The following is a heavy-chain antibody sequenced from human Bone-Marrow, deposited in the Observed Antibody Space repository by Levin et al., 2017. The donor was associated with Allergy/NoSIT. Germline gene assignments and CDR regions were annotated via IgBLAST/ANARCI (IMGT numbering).Heavy chain of an antibody. CDR2: IYPGDSDT. J-gene: IGHJ2*01. D-gene: IGHD7-27*01. CDR1: GYSFSTNW. Sequence: KCGESLKISCKGSGYSFSTNWIAWVRQMPGKGLEWMGIIYPGDSDTRYSPSFEGRVTISADTSTDTAYVQWKSLTASDSGIYYCARPRLGMDWYFDLWGRGTLVTVSS. V-gene: IGHV5-51*01. CDR3: ARPRLGMDWYFDL.